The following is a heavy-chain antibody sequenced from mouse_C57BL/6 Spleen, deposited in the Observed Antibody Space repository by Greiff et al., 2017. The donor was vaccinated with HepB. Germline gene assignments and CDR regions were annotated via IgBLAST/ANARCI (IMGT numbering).Heavy chain of an antibody. Sequence: VQLQQPGAELVRPGSSVKLSCKASGYTFTSYWMDWVKQRPGQGLEWIGNIYPSDSETHYNQKFKDKATLTVDKSSSTAYMQLSSLTSEDSAVYYCARSRGNAAMDYWGQGTSVTVSS. CDR1: GYTFTSYW. J-gene: IGHJ4*01. V-gene: IGHV1-61*01. CDR2: IYPSDSET. D-gene: IGHD2-1*01. CDR3: ARSRGNAAMDY.